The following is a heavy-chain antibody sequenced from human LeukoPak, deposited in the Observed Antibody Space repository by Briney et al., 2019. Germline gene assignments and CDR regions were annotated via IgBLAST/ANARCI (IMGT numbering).Heavy chain of an antibody. CDR1: GYTFTSYY. Sequence: ASVKVSCKASGYTFTSYYMHWVRQAPGQGLEWMGIINPSGGSTSYAQKFQGRVTMTRDTSTSTAYMELRSLRSDDTAVYYCARGTGDAFDIWGQGTMVTVSS. CDR3: ARGTGDAFDI. CDR2: INPSGGST. V-gene: IGHV1-46*01. J-gene: IGHJ3*02.